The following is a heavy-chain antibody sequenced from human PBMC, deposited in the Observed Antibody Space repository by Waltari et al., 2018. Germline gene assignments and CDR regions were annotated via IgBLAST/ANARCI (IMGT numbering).Heavy chain of an antibody. CDR1: GFTLGDHF. CDR2: IRNKAESYST. J-gene: IGHJ4*02. D-gene: IGHD3-3*02. CDR3: TRDTFAAGDY. Sequence: EVQLGESGGGLVDPGGSLRVSWASPGFTLGDHFMAWFRQAPGKGLEWVARIRNKAESYSTEYAASMKGRFSISRDDSKNSVYLQMSSLKTEDTAVYYCTRDTFAAGDYWGQGTLVTVSS. V-gene: IGHV3-72*01.